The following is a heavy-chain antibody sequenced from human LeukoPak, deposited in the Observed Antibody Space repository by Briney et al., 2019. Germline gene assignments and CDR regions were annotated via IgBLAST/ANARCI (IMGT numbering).Heavy chain of an antibody. D-gene: IGHD3-22*01. J-gene: IGHJ4*02. Sequence: GRCLRLSCAASVFTLSIYAISGVPQAPGKALEYVTAVGGTGVSTYYAVYVKGRSTISRDNSTTTPYPPMNSLRAEDTAVYYCAIPYSYDSSGLRTLDNWGQGTLVTVSS. CDR3: AIPYSYDSSGLRTLDN. V-gene: IGHV3-23*01. CDR1: VFTLSIYA. CDR2: VGGTGVST.